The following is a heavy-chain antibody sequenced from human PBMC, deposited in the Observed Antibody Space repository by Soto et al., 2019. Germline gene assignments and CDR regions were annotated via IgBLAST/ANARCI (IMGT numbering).Heavy chain of an antibody. Sequence: ASVKVSCKASGYSFSTYDISWLRQAPGQGPEWMGRISPKNGNTNYAQNFQDRVTMTADTSSSTAYMELRGLRSDDTAKYYCATSYDSGFDPWGQGTLVTVSS. CDR3: ATSYDSGFDP. J-gene: IGHJ5*02. CDR2: ISPKNGNT. CDR1: GYSFSTYD. D-gene: IGHD3-3*01. V-gene: IGHV1-18*04.